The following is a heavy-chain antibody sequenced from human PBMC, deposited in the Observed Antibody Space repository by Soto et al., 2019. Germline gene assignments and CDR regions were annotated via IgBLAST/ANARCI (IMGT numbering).Heavy chain of an antibody. J-gene: IGHJ4*02. D-gene: IGHD3-22*01. CDR3: ARWGLYYDSSGRFDY. V-gene: IGHV3-30-3*01. Sequence: AGGSLRLSCAASGFTFSSYAMHWVRQAPGKGLEWVAVISYDGSNKYYADSVKGRFTISRDNSKNTLYLQMNSLRAEDTAVYYCARWGLYYDSSGRFDYWGQGTLVTVSS. CDR2: ISYDGSNK. CDR1: GFTFSSYA.